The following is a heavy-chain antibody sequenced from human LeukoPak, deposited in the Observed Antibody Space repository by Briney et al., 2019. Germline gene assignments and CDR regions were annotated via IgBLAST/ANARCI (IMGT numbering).Heavy chain of an antibody. Sequence: GGSLRLSCAASGFTFSSYCMRWVRQAPGKGLEWVGFIRYDGSNKYYADSVKGRFTISRDNSKNTLYLQRNSLRAEDTAVYYCAKDQLAAAGIHPDYWGKGTLVTVS. CDR3: AKDQLAAAGIHPDY. J-gene: IGHJ4*02. CDR2: IRYDGSNK. V-gene: IGHV3-30*02. D-gene: IGHD6-13*01. CDR1: GFTFSSYC.